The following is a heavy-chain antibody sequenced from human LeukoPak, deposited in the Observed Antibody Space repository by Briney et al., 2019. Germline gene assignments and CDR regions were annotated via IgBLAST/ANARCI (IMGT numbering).Heavy chain of an antibody. V-gene: IGHV3-9*01. Sequence: GGSLRLSCAASGCTFNDYAMHWVRQAPGKGLEWVSGITSNSGSVAYADSVKGRFTISRDNAKNSLYLQMNSLRAEDTALYYCAKAQSYYGSGNYYSRSAFDIWGHGTMVTVSS. CDR2: ITSNSGSV. J-gene: IGHJ3*02. CDR1: GCTFNDYA. CDR3: AKAQSYYGSGNYYSRSAFDI. D-gene: IGHD3-10*01.